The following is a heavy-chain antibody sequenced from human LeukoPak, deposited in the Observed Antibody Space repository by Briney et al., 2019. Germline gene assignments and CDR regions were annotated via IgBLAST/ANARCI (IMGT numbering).Heavy chain of an antibody. CDR2: ISRTGTYT. V-gene: IGHV3-11*05. Sequence: PGGSLRLSCAASGFPFSDYYMNWIRQAPGKGLEWVSYISRTGTYTNYADSVKGRFTISRDNAKNSLYLDLNSLRAEDTAMYYCAKDRSSSGSYFDYWGQGTLVTVSS. CDR3: AKDRSSSGSYFDY. CDR1: GFPFSDYY. D-gene: IGHD3-10*01. J-gene: IGHJ4*02.